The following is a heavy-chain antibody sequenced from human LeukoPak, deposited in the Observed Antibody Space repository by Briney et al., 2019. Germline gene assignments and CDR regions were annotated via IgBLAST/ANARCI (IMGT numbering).Heavy chain of an antibody. CDR3: ARPKVRGVPYFDY. V-gene: IGHV3-21*01. Sequence: GGSLRLSCAASGFTFSSYSMNWVRQAPGKGLEWVSSISSSSSYIYYADSVKGRFTISRDNAKNSLYLQMNSLRAEDTAVYYCARPKVRGVPYFDYWGQGTLVTVSS. J-gene: IGHJ4*02. CDR1: GFTFSSYS. D-gene: IGHD3-10*01. CDR2: ISSSSSYI.